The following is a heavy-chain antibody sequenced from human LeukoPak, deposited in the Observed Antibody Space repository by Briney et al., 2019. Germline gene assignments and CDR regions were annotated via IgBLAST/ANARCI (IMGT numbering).Heavy chain of an antibody. CDR2: INPNSGGT. D-gene: IGHD2-21*01. CDR3: ASPGAYCGGDCYTFDY. V-gene: IGHV1-2*02. CDR1: GYTFTGYY. J-gene: IGHJ4*02. Sequence: ASVKVSCKASGYTFTGYYMHWVRQAPGQGLEWMGWINPNSGGTNYAQKFQGRVTMTRDTSISTAYMELSRLRSDDTAVYYCASPGAYCGGDCYTFDYWGQGSLVTVSS.